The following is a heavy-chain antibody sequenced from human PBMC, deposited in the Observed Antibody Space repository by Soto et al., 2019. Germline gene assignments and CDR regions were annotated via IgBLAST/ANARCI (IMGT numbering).Heavy chain of an antibody. J-gene: IGHJ4*02. V-gene: IGHV1-18*04. CDR1: GYTFTTSG. CDR3: TRAGASDWNYVSTSS. Sequence: QLVQSGAEVKKPGASVTVSCKASGYTFTTSGFNWVRQAPGQGLEWMGWISAKSGNTNYAQKLQGRVTMTTDTSTSTVYMELKSLTSDDTAIYYCTRAGASDWNYVSTSSWGQGTLVTVSS. D-gene: IGHD1-7*01. CDR2: ISAKSGNT.